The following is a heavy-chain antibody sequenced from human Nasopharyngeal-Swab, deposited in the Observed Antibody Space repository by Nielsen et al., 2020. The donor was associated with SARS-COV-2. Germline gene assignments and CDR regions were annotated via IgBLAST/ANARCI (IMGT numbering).Heavy chain of an antibody. CDR2: IYYSGST. CDR3: ARHPDPLGSNLTFDY. J-gene: IGHJ4*02. Sequence: GSLRLSCTVSGGSISSSSYYWGWIRQPPGKGLERIGSIYYSGSTYYNPSLKSRVTISVDTSKNQFSLKLSSVTAADTAVYYCARHPDPLGSNLTFDYWGQGTLVTVSS. D-gene: IGHD4-11*01. CDR1: GGSISSSSYY. V-gene: IGHV4-39*01.